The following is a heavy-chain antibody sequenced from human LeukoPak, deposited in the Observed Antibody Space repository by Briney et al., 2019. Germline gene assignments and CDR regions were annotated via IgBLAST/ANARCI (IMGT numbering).Heavy chain of an antibody. Sequence: PGGSLRLSCAASGFTFSSYGISWVRQAPGKGLEWVSAISGSGGSTYYADSVKGRFTISRDNSKNTLYLQMNSLRAEDTAVYYCAKDHGRDYYGSGRYDYWGQGTLVTVSS. CDR3: AKDHGRDYYGSGRYDY. J-gene: IGHJ4*02. CDR1: GFTFSSYG. CDR2: ISGSGGST. D-gene: IGHD3-10*01. V-gene: IGHV3-23*01.